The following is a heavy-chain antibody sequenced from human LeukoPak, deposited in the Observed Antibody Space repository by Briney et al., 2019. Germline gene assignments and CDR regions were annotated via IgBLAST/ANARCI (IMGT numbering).Heavy chain of an antibody. CDR2: INHSGIT. CDR1: GGSFSGYY. V-gene: IGHV4-34*01. Sequence: SETLSLTCAVYGGSFSGYYWTWIRQPPGKGLEWIGEINHSGITNYNPSLKSRVTISVDTSKNHFSLNLSSVTAADTAVYYCARGGSFVSWFDPWGQGTLVTVSS. D-gene: IGHD3-10*01. CDR3: ARGGSFVSWFDP. J-gene: IGHJ5*02.